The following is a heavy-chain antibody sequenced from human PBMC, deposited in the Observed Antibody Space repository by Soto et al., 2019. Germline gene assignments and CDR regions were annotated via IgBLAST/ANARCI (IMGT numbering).Heavy chain of an antibody. D-gene: IGHD3-10*01. CDR1: GFTCSRYA. V-gene: IGHV3-23*01. Sequence: GSLRLSCAASGFTCSRYAMSWVRQAPGEGLEWVSAISGSGGSTYYADSVKGRFTISRDNSKNTLYLQMNSLRAEDTAVYYCATSKEAGLRFGELSSFDYWGQGTLVTVSS. J-gene: IGHJ4*02. CDR3: ATSKEAGLRFGELSSFDY. CDR2: ISGSGGST.